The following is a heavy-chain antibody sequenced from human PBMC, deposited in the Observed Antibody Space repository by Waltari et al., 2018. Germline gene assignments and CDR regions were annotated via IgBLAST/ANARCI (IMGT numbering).Heavy chain of an antibody. D-gene: IGHD6-19*01. V-gene: IGHV3-74*01. Sequence: EAQLVQSGGGLVQPGGSLRLSCAASGFSFGNYWMHWVRQAPGKGLVWVSRINSDGSDTSYADSVKGRFTISRDNAKNTLYLQMNSLRAEDTAVYYCASSRFSIGCSSWGQGTLATVSS. J-gene: IGHJ5*02. CDR1: GFSFGNYW. CDR3: ASSRFSIGCSS. CDR2: INSDGSDT.